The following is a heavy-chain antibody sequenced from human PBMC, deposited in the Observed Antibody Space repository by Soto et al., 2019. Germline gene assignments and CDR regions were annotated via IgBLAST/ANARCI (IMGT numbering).Heavy chain of an antibody. CDR2: ISSSSSYI. J-gene: IGHJ6*02. CDR3: AGGASRSWARSYYYGMDV. D-gene: IGHD6-13*01. Sequence: EVQLVESGGGLVKPGGSLRLSCAASGFTFSSYSMNWVRQAPGKGLEWVSSISSSSSYIYYADSVKGRFTISRDNAKSSXXLQMNSLRAEDPAVYYCAGGASRSWARSYYYGMDVWGQGTTVTVSS. V-gene: IGHV3-21*01. CDR1: GFTFSSYS.